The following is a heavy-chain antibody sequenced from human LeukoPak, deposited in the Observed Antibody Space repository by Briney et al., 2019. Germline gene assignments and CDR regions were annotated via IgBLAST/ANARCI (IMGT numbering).Heavy chain of an antibody. CDR1: GFTFSNAW. D-gene: IGHD1-1*01. Sequence: GGSLRLSCAASGFTFSNAWMSWVRQAPGKGLEWVSYISSSSSTIYYADSVKGRFTISRDNAKNSLYLQMNSLRAEDTAVYYCARDGASIDDQYYGLDVWGQGTTVTVSS. V-gene: IGHV3-48*01. CDR2: ISSSSSTI. CDR3: ARDGASIDDQYYGLDV. J-gene: IGHJ6*02.